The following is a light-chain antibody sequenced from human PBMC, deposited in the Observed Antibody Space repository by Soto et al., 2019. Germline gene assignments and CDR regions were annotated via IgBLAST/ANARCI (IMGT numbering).Light chain of an antibody. CDR3: CSYAGSSKV. CDR1: SSDVGSYNL. J-gene: IGLJ1*01. CDR2: EGS. V-gene: IGLV2-23*01. Sequence: QSALTQPASVSGSPGQSITISCTGTSSDVGSYNLVSWYQQHPGKAPKLMIYEGSKRPSGVSNRFSGSKSGNTASLTISGLQAEDEADSYCCSYAGSSKVFGTGTKLTVL.